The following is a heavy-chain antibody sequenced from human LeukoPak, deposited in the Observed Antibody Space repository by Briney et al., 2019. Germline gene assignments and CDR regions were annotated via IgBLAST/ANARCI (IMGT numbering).Heavy chain of an antibody. D-gene: IGHD2-15*01. CDR1: GYTFTSYD. Sequence: ASVKVSCKASGYTFTSYDINWVRQATGQGREWMGWMNPNSGNTGYAQKFQGRVTMTRNTSISTAYMELSSLRSEDTAVYYCARDLVAATSRNKADYWGQGTLVTVSS. J-gene: IGHJ4*02. V-gene: IGHV1-8*01. CDR3: ARDLVAATSRNKADY. CDR2: MNPNSGNT.